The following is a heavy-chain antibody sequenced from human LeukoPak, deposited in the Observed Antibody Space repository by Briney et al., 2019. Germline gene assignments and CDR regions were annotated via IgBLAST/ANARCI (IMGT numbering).Heavy chain of an antibody. CDR1: GGSISSYY. Sequence: SETLSLTCTVSGGSISSYYWSWIRQPPGKGLEWIGYIYYSGSTNYNPSLKSRVTISVDTSKNQFSLKLSSVTAADTAVYYCARGLRYYGSGSYYNKDYFDYWGQGTLVTVSS. J-gene: IGHJ4*02. CDR3: ARGLRYYGSGSYYNKDYFDY. CDR2: IYYSGST. D-gene: IGHD3-10*01. V-gene: IGHV4-59*08.